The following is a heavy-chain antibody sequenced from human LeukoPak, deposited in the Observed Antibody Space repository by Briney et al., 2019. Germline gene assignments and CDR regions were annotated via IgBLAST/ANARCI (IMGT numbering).Heavy chain of an antibody. J-gene: IGHJ4*02. CDR1: GFTSSSYG. CDR3: AKSGGSSGKALGY. V-gene: IGHV3-30*18. CDR2: ISYDGSNK. D-gene: IGHD3-22*01. Sequence: GGSLRLSCAASGFTSSSYGMHWVRQAPGKGLEWVAVISYDGSNKYYADSVKGRFTISRDNSKNTLYLQMNSLRAEDTAVYYCAKSGGSSGKALGYWGQGTLVTVSS.